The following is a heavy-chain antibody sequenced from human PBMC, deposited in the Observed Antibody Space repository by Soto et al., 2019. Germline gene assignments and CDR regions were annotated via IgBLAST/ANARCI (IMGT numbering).Heavy chain of an antibody. CDR1: GDSIGSGAYY. Sequence: SETLSLTCTVSGDSIGSGAYYWSWIRQHPGKGLEWIGYLYYSGSTYYNPSLRSRLTISLDTSKNQFSLQLGSVTAADTAIYYCAKSGERGGGYLEYWGQGTLVTVSS. D-gene: IGHD1-26*01. J-gene: IGHJ4*02. CDR3: AKSGERGGGYLEY. CDR2: LYYSGST. V-gene: IGHV4-31*03.